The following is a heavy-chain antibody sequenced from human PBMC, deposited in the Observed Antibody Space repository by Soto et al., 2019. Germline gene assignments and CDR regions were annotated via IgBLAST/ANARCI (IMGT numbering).Heavy chain of an antibody. J-gene: IGHJ6*01. CDR1: GFTFSSYE. V-gene: IGHV3-48*03. D-gene: IGHD3-9*01. Sequence: GSLSVSCAASGFTFSSYEINWVRQAPWKGLEWVSYISSIGSTIYYADSVKGRFTISIDNAKNSLYLQMNSLRAEDTAVYYCAGELGSADYDILAGDQSYYYYITEVWWQG. CDR3: AGELGSADYDILAGDQSYYYYITEV. CDR2: ISSIGSTI.